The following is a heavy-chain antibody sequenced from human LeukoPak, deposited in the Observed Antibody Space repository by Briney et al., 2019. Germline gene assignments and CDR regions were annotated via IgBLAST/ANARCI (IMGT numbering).Heavy chain of an antibody. V-gene: IGHV1-2*02. CDR3: AREHPMVRGTREGFDS. D-gene: IGHD3-10*01. CDR2: INPNSGGT. CDR1: GYTFTGYY. Sequence: ASVKVSCKASGYTFTGYYMHWVRQAPGQGLEWMGWINPNSGGTSYAQKFQGRVTMTRDTSTSTVYMELSSLRSEDTAVYYCAREHPMVRGTREGFDSWGQGTLVTVSS. J-gene: IGHJ4*02.